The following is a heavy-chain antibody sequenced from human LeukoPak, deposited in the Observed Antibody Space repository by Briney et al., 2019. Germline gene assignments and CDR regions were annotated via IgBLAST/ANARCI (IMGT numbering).Heavy chain of an antibody. Sequence: GGSLRLSCAASGFTFSSYWMHWVRQAPGKGLVWVSRINTDGSSTSYADSVKGRFTISRDNAKNKLYLQMNSLRAEDTAVYYCARDLEGGYYYDSSGYQPLGYWGQGTLVTVSS. CDR3: ARDLEGGYYYDSSGYQPLGY. D-gene: IGHD3-22*01. CDR2: INTDGSST. V-gene: IGHV3-74*01. CDR1: GFTFSSYW. J-gene: IGHJ4*02.